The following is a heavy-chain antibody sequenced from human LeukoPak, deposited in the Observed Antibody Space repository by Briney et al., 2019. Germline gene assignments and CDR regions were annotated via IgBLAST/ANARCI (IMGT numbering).Heavy chain of an antibody. V-gene: IGHV1-2*02. CDR1: GYTFTGYY. CDR3: ARTVRGTYYYGSGSFDY. Sequence: ASVKVSCKASGYTFTGYYMHWVRQAPGQGLEWMGWINPNSGGTNYAQKFQGRVTMTRDTSISTAYMELSRLRSDDTAVYYCARTVRGTYYYGSGSFDYWGQGTLVTVSS. D-gene: IGHD3-10*01. CDR2: INPNSGGT. J-gene: IGHJ4*02.